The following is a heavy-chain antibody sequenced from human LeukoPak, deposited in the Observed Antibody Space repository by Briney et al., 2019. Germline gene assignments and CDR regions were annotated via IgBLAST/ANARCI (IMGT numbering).Heavy chain of an antibody. CDR3: AKDLSSGTGRGFDH. V-gene: IGHV3-23*01. J-gene: IGHJ4*02. Sequence: ETLSLTCTVSGGSISSYYWSWVRQAPNKGLEWVSGIRGSGDPAYYAESVKGRFTVYRDNFRNIVYLQMNSLRAEDTALYYCAKDLSSGTGRGFDHWGQGTLVSVSS. CDR2: IRGSGDPA. D-gene: IGHD3/OR15-3a*01. CDR1: GGSISSYY.